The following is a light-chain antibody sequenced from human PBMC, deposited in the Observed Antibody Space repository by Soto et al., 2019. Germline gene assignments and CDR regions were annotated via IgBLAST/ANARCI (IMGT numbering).Light chain of an antibody. CDR3: QQYDNPPVT. Sequence: DIQMTQSPSSLSASVGDRVTITCQASQDISNYLNWYQQKPGKAPKLLIYDASNLETGVPSRFSGRGSGTDFTCTISRLQPEDIATYYCQQYDNPPVTFGPGTKVDSK. J-gene: IGKJ3*01. CDR1: QDISNY. V-gene: IGKV1-33*01. CDR2: DAS.